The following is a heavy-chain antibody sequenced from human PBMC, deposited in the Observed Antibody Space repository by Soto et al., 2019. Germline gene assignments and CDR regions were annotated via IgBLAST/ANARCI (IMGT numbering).Heavy chain of an antibody. J-gene: IGHJ5*02. D-gene: IGHD2-2*02. Sequence: PSDTLSITCTVSGFSISSGYYYWSWIRQPPGKGVEWIGYIYYSGSTYYNPSLKSRVTISVDTSKNQFSLKLSSVTAADTAVYYCARSPAAIPGWFDPWGQGTLVNVSS. CDR3: ARSPAAIPGWFDP. CDR2: IYYSGST. CDR1: GFSISSGYYY. V-gene: IGHV4-30-4*02.